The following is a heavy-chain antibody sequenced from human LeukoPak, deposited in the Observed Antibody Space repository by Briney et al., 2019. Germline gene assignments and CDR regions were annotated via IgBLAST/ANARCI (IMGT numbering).Heavy chain of an antibody. CDR3: AKERVYTYGAFDF. CDR1: GFTFSSYG. Sequence: GGSLRLSCAASGFTFSSYGMHWVRQAPGKGLEWVAFIRYDGSNKYYADSVKGRFTISRDNSKNTLYLQMNSLRAEDTAVYYCAKERVYTYGAFDFWGQGTLVTVSS. J-gene: IGHJ4*02. V-gene: IGHV3-30*02. CDR2: IRYDGSNK. D-gene: IGHD5-18*01.